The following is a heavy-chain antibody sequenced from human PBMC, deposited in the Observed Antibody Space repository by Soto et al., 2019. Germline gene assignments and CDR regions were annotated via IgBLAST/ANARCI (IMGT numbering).Heavy chain of an antibody. CDR2: INPNSGGT. D-gene: IGHD6-13*01. V-gene: IGHV1-2*04. CDR3: ARWVAAAQFGY. CDR1: GYTFTGYY. J-gene: IGHJ4*02. Sequence: ASVKVSCKASGYTFTGYYMHWVRQAPGQGLEWMGWINPNSGGTNYAQKFRGWVTMTRDTSISTAYMELSRLRSDDTAVYYCARWVAAAQFGYWGPGTLVTVSS.